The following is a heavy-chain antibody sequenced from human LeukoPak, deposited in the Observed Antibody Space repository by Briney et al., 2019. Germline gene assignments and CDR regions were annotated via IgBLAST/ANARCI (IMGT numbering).Heavy chain of an antibody. Sequence: PGGSLRLSCAASGFTFSNYAMSWVRQAPGKGLEWVSVIHSGSNTYYADSVKGRFTISRDNSKNTLYLQMNSLRAEDTAVYYCARVAGDYAEYYFDYWGQGTLVTVSS. V-gene: IGHV3-66*01. CDR3: ARVAGDYAEYYFDY. CDR2: IHSGSNT. D-gene: IGHD4-17*01. CDR1: GFTFSNYA. J-gene: IGHJ4*02.